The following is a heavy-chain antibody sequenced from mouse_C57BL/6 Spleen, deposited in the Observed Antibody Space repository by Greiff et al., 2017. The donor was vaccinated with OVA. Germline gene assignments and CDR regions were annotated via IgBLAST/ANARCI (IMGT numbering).Heavy chain of an antibody. Sequence: EVQLQESGPGLVKPSQSLSLTCSVTGYSITSGYYWNWIRQFPGNKLEWMGYISYDGSNNYNPSLKNRISITRDTSKNQFFLKLNSVTTEDTATYYCARDGDGYYGDYWGQGTTLTVSS. J-gene: IGHJ2*01. CDR1: GYSITSGYY. V-gene: IGHV3-6*01. CDR2: ISYDGSN. D-gene: IGHD2-3*01. CDR3: ARDGDGYYGDY.